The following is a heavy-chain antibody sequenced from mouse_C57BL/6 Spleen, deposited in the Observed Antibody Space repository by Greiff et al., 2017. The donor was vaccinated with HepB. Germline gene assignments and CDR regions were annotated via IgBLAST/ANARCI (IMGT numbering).Heavy chain of an antibody. J-gene: IGHJ3*01. Sequence: EVQVVESGGGLVKPGGSLKLSCAASGFTFSDYGMHWVRQAPEKGLEWVAYISSGSSTIYYADTVKGRFTISRDNAKNTLFLQMTSLRSEDTAMYYCARPAQVAWFAYWGQGTLVTVSA. CDR3: ARPAQVAWFAY. V-gene: IGHV5-17*01. CDR2: ISSGSSTI. CDR1: GFTFSDYG. D-gene: IGHD3-2*02.